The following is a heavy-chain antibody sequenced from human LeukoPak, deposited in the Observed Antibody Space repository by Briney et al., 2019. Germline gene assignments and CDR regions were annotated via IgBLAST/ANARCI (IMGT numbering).Heavy chain of an antibody. CDR3: ARVSRLGSYNWFDP. D-gene: IGHD3-10*01. J-gene: IGHJ5*02. V-gene: IGHV4-34*01. Sequence: SETLSLTCAVYGGSFSGYYWSWVRQPPGKGLEWVGEMNHSGSTNYNPSLKSRVTISVDTSKNQFSLKLSSVNAADTAVYYCARVSRLGSYNWFDPWGQGTLVTVSS. CDR1: GGSFSGYY. CDR2: MNHSGST.